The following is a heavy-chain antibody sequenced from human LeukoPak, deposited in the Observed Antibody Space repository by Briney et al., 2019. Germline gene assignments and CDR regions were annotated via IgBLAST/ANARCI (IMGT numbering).Heavy chain of an antibody. CDR2: ISYDGSNK. Sequence: QPGGSLRLSCAASGFTFSSYAMHWVRQAPGKGLEWEEVISYDGSNKYYADSVKGRFTISRDNSKNTLYLQMNSLRAEDTAVYYCAKAPDGQFGGVIVIPQGNYYFDYWGQGTLVTVSS. V-gene: IGHV3-30-3*01. CDR1: GFTFSSYA. D-gene: IGHD3-16*02. CDR3: AKAPDGQFGGVIVIPQGNYYFDY. J-gene: IGHJ4*02.